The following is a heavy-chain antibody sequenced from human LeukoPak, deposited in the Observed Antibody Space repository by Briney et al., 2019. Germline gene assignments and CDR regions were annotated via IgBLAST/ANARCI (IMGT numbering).Heavy chain of an antibody. V-gene: IGHV3-30*18. CDR2: ISYDGSNK. Sequence: PGRSLRLSCAASGFTFSTYGMHWVRQAPGKGLEWVAIISYDGSNKHYADSVKGRFTISRDNSNNTLYLQMNSLRAEDTAVYYCAKKYSSGWSPRRYYYGMGVWGKGTRVTVSS. CDR1: GFTFSTYG. D-gene: IGHD6-25*01. CDR3: AKKYSSGWSPRRYYYGMGV. J-gene: IGHJ6*04.